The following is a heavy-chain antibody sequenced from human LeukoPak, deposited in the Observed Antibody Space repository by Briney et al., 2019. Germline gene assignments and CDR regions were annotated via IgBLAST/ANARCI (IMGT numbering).Heavy chain of an antibody. D-gene: IGHD1-26*01. CDR1: GGSISSYY. CDR3: ARGEGATPYYYYYMDV. V-gene: IGHV4-4*07. J-gene: IGHJ6*03. CDR2: IDTSGNT. Sequence: SETLSLTCTVSGGSISSYYWSWIRQPAGKGLEWIGRIDTSGNTNYKPSLKSRVTISVDTSKNQFSLKLSSVTAADTAVYYCARGEGATPYYYYYMDVWGKGTTVTISS.